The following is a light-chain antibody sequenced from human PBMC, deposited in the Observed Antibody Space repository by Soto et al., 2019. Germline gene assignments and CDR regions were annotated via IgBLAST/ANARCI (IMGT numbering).Light chain of an antibody. V-gene: IGLV1-40*01. Sequence: QSVLTQPPSVSGAPGQRVTISCTGSSSNIGAGYDVHWYQQLPGTAPKLLIYGNSNRPSGVPDRFSGSKSGTPASLAITGLQAEDEADYDCQSYDSSLSGVVFGGGTKLTVL. CDR3: QSYDSSLSGVV. J-gene: IGLJ2*01. CDR1: SSNIGAGYD. CDR2: GNS.